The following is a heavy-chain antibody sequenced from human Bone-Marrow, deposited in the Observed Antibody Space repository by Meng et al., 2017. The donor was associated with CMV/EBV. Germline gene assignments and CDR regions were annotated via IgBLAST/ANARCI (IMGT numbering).Heavy chain of an antibody. J-gene: IGHJ5*02. CDR3: ARDQRGHCSSTSCHIQRSLWFDP. V-gene: IGHV3-11*04. CDR2: ISSSGSTI. Sequence: GGSLRLSCAASGFTFSDYYMSWIRQAPGKGLEWVSYISSSGSTIYYADSVKGRFTISRDNAKNSLYLQMNSLRAEDTAVYYCARDQRGHCSSTSCHIQRSLWFDPWGQGTLVTVSS. CDR1: GFTFSDYY. D-gene: IGHD2-2*02.